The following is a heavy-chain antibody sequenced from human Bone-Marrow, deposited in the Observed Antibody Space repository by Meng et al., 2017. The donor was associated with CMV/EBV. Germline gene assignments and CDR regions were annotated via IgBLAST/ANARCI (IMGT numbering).Heavy chain of an antibody. V-gene: IGHV4-39*07. CDR2: IYYSGST. Sequence: VSGGSISSSSYYWGWIRQPPGKGLEWIGSIYYSGSTYYNPSLKSRVTISVDTSKNQFSLKLSSVTAADTAVYYCAREQLLKGEFDYWGQGTLVTVSS. CDR3: AREQLLKGEFDY. CDR1: GGSISSSSYY. D-gene: IGHD1-1*01. J-gene: IGHJ4*02.